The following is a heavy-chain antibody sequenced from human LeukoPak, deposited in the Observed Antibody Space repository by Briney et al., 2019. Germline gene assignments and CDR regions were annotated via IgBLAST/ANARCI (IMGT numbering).Heavy chain of an antibody. V-gene: IGHV3-74*01. J-gene: IGHJ4*02. CDR2: INSDGINT. CDR3: AKGGKYCSGGSCYFDY. D-gene: IGHD2-15*01. CDR1: GSTFSNYW. Sequence: GGSLRLSCAASGSTFSNYWMHWVRQAPGKGLVWVSRINSDGINTSYADSVKGRFTISRDNAKNTLNLQMNSLRAEDTAVYYCAKGGKYCSGGSCYFDYWGQGTLVTVSS.